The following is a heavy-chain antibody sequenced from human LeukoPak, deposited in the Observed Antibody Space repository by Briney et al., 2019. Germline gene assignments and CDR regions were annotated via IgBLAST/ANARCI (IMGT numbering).Heavy chain of an antibody. Sequence: ASVKVSCKASGYTFTGYYMHWVRQAPGQGLEWMGWINPNSGGTNYAQKFQGRVTMTRDTSISTAYMELSSLRSEDTAVYYCARLVYGDYGVNWFDPWGQGTLVTVSS. CDR1: GYTFTGYY. CDR2: INPNSGGT. V-gene: IGHV1-2*02. J-gene: IGHJ5*02. D-gene: IGHD4-17*01. CDR3: ARLVYGDYGVNWFDP.